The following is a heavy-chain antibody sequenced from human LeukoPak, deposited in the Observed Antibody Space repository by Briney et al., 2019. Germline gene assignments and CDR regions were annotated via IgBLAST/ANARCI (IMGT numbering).Heavy chain of an antibody. CDR1: SYTFTSYG. CDR3: ARERNDFWSGYYAFDY. J-gene: IGHJ4*02. CDR2: ISAYNGNT. V-gene: IGHV1-18*01. D-gene: IGHD3-3*01. Sequence: ASVKVSCKASSYTFTSYGISWVRQAPGQGLEWVGWISAYNGNTNYAQELQGRVTMSTDTSTSTAYMELRSLRSDDTAVYYCARERNDFWSGYYAFDYWGQGTLVTVSS.